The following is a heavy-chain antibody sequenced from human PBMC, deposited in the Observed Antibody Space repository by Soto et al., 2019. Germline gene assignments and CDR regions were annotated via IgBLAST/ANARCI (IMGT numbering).Heavy chain of an antibody. V-gene: IGHV5-51*01. D-gene: IGHD5-18*01. CDR2: IYPGDSDT. CDR1: GYSFTSYW. J-gene: IGHJ6*02. Sequence: GESRKISCKGSGYSFTSYWIGWVRQMPGKGLEWMGIIYPGDSDTRYSPSFQGQVTISADKSISTAYLQWSSLKASDTAMYYCARQRGYSYERYYYYYYGMDVWGQGTTVTVSS. CDR3: ARQRGYSYERYYYYYYGMDV.